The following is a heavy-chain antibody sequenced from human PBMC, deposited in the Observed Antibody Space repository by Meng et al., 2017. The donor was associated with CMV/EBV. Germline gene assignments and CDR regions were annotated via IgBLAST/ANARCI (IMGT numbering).Heavy chain of an antibody. V-gene: IGHV3-21*01. CDR1: GFTFSSYS. CDR2: ISSSSSYI. Sequence: EVQLVESGGGLFKPGGSLRLSCAASGFTFSSYSMNWVRQAPGKGLEWVSSISSSSSYIYYADSVKGRFTISRDNAKNSLYLQMNSLRAEDTAVYYCASYSSSWEGYWGQGTLVTVSS. CDR3: ASYSSSWEGY. D-gene: IGHD6-13*01. J-gene: IGHJ4*02.